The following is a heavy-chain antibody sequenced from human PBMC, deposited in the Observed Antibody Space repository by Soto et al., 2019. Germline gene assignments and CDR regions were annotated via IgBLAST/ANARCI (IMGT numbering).Heavy chain of an antibody. CDR2: IYHSGST. V-gene: IGHV4-38-2*01. CDR1: GYSISSGYY. D-gene: IGHD5-18*01. Sequence: SETLSLTCAVSGYSISSGYYWGWIRQPPGEGLEWIGSIYHSGSTYYNPSLKSRVTISVDTSKNQFSLKLSSVTAADTAVYYCARVRGYSYGHLDYWGQGTLVTVS. CDR3: ARVRGYSYGHLDY. J-gene: IGHJ4*02.